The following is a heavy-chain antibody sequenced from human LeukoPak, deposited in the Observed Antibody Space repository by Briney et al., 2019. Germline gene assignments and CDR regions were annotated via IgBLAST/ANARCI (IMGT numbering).Heavy chain of an antibody. J-gene: IGHJ5*02. D-gene: IGHD5-18*01. CDR3: AKEGDTAIVKFSWFDP. Sequence: GGSLRLSCAASGFTFSSYAMSWVRQAPGKGLEWVSAISGSGGSTYYTDSVKGRFTISRDKSKNTLYPQMKSLRDEDTAVYYCAKEGDTAIVKFSWFDPWGQGTLVTVSS. V-gene: IGHV3-23*01. CDR1: GFTFSSYA. CDR2: ISGSGGST.